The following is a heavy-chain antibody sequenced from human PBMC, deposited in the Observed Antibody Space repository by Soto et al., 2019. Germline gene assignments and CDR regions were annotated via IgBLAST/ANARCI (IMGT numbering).Heavy chain of an antibody. Sequence: SETLSLTCAVSGGAISSGGYSWRWLRQPPGKGLEWIGYIYHSGSTYYNPSLKSRVTISVDRSKNQFSLKLSSVTAADTAVYYCARGMTTVTTLDYWGQGTLVTVSS. V-gene: IGHV4-30-2*01. J-gene: IGHJ4*02. D-gene: IGHD4-4*01. CDR2: IYHSGST. CDR3: ARGMTTVTTLDY. CDR1: GGAISSGGYS.